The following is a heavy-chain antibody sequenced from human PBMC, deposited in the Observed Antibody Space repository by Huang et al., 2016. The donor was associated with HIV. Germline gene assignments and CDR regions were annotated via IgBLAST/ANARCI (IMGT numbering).Heavy chain of an antibody. J-gene: IGHJ4*02. D-gene: IGHD1-26*01. V-gene: IGHV3-48*02. Sequence: LVQPGGSLRLSCAASGFTFSSYSMNWVRQAPGKGLEWVSYVSSSSTTSTIHYADSVKGRFTISRDNAKNSLYLQMNSLRDEDTAVYYCARGAGVGALSGHFFDYWGQGTLVTVSS. CDR2: VSSSSTTSTI. CDR3: ARGAGVGALSGHFFDY. CDR1: GFTFSSYS.